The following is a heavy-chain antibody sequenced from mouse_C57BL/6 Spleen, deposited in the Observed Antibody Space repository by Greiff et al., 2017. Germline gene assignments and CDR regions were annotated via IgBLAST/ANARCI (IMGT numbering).Heavy chain of an antibody. J-gene: IGHJ3*01. CDR3: ARLGQDYGNYAWFAY. D-gene: IGHD2-1*01. CDR1: GYTFTSYG. V-gene: IGHV1-81*01. Sequence: QVHVKQSGAELARPGASVKLSCKASGYTFTSYGISWVKQRTGQGLEWIGEIYPRSGNTYYNEKFKGKATLTADKSSSTAYMELRSLTSEDSAVYFCARLGQDYGNYAWFAYWGQGTLVTVSA. CDR2: IYPRSGNT.